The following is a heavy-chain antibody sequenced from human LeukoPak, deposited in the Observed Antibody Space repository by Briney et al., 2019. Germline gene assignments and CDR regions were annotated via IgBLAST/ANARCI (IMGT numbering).Heavy chain of an antibody. CDR3: ARGGGYSYGSFDY. Sequence: GGSLRLSCSASGFTFSNYWMHWVRQAPGKGLVWVSCINSDGSNTNNADSVKGRFTISRDNAKNTLYLQMNSLRAEDTAVYYCARGGGYSYGSFDYWGQGTLVTVSS. CDR1: GFTFSNYW. D-gene: IGHD5-18*01. V-gene: IGHV3-74*01. J-gene: IGHJ4*02. CDR2: INSDGSNT.